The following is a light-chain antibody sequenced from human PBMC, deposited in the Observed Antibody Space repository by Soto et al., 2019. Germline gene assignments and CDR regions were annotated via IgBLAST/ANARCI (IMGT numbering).Light chain of an antibody. V-gene: IGKV3-20*01. CDR2: GAS. Sequence: EIVLTQSPGTLSLSPGERATLSCRASQSVSSSYFAWYQQKPGQAPRLLIYGASSRATGIPDRFSGSGSGTDFTLTISRLEPEDFAVYYCQQYGSAQTFGQGTTVEFK. J-gene: IGKJ1*01. CDR3: QQYGSAQT. CDR1: QSVSSSY.